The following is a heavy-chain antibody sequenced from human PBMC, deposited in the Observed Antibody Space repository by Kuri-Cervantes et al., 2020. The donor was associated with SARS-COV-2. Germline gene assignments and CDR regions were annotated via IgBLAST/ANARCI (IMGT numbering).Heavy chain of an antibody. CDR2: ISSNGGST. D-gene: IGHD5-12*01. CDR1: GFTFSSYA. Sequence: GVLKISCSASGFTFSSYAMHWVRQAPGKGLEYVSAISSNGGSTYYADSVKGRFTISRDNSKNTLYLQMSSLRAEDTAVYYCVKEKGLPGVDYWGQGTLVTVSS. V-gene: IGHV3-64D*08. CDR3: VKEKGLPGVDY. J-gene: IGHJ4*02.